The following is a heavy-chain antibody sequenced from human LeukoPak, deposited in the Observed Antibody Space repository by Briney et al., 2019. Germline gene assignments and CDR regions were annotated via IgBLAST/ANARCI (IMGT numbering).Heavy chain of an antibody. Sequence: SVKVSCKASGGTFSSYAISWVRQAPGQGLEWMGGIIPIFGTANYAQKFQGRVTITADESTSTAYMELSSLRSEDTAVYYCARDTAMVTGYYYYYVDVWGKGTTVTVSS. J-gene: IGHJ6*03. D-gene: IGHD5-18*01. CDR2: IIPIFGTA. CDR1: GGTFSSYA. V-gene: IGHV1-69*01. CDR3: ARDTAMVTGYYYYYVDV.